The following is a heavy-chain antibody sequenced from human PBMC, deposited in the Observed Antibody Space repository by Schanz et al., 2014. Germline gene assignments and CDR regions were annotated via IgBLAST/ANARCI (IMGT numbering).Heavy chain of an antibody. CDR2: ISASGGTT. CDR3: ARIGGSVFDY. Sequence: VQLVESGGGVVQPGRSLRLSCAASGFTFSSYGMHWVRQVPGKGLEWVSAISASGGTTYYADSVKGRFTISRDNSKNTLYLQMNSLRAEDTAVYYCARIGGSVFDYWAQGTLVTGSS. V-gene: IGHV3-23*04. CDR1: GFTFSSYG. D-gene: IGHD3-10*01. J-gene: IGHJ4*02.